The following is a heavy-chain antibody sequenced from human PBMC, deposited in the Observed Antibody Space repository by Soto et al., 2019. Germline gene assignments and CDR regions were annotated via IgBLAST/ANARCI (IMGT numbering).Heavy chain of an antibody. CDR3: ARGQEGIVATH. CDR1: GFIFRDWF. J-gene: IGHJ4*02. D-gene: IGHD5-12*01. Sequence: GGSLRLSCAASGFIFRDWFMSWIRQAPGKGLEWISYISKDSGRATRYADSVKGRFTISRDNAKNSLYLQMDSLRAADTAVYFCARGQEGIVATHWDQGTLVTVSS. V-gene: IGHV3-11*04. CDR2: ISKDSGRAT.